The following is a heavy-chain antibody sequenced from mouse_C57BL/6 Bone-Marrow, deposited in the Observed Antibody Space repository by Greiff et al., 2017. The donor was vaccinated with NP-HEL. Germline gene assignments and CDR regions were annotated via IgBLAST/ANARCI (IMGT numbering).Heavy chain of an antibody. J-gene: IGHJ1*03. CDR1: GYTFTSYW. D-gene: IGHD2-2*01. V-gene: IGHV1-64*01. CDR3: ARVWLRRGDV. Sequence: QVQLQQPGAELVKPGASEKLSCKASGYTFTSYWMHWVKQRPGQGLEWIGMIHPNSGSTNYNEKFKSKATLTVDKSSSTAYMQLSSLTSEDSAVYYCARVWLRRGDVWGTGTTVTVSS. CDR2: IHPNSGST.